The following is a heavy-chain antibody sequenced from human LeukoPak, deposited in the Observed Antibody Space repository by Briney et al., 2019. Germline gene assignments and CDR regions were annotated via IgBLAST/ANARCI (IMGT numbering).Heavy chain of an antibody. D-gene: IGHD4-17*01. J-gene: IGHJ6*02. CDR1: GGSFSGYN. V-gene: IGHV4-34*01. CDR3: ARAFGDYGDYLAHYYYGMDV. Sequence: SETLSLTCAVYGGSFSGYNWTWIRQPPEKGLEWIGKINHSGSTNYNPSLKSRVTISVDTSKNQFSLKVSSVTAADTAVYYCARAFGDYGDYLAHYYYGMDVWGQGTTVTVSS. CDR2: INHSGST.